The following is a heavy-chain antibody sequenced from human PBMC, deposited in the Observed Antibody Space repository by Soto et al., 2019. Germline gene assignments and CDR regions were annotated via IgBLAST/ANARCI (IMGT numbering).Heavy chain of an antibody. V-gene: IGHV3-30-3*01. CDR1: GFSFGNYA. J-gene: IGHJ6*02. Sequence: QVQLVESGGGVVQPGRSLRLSCAASGFSFGNYAIHWVRQAPGKGLAWVAVISYDGGNKNHAESVKGRFTISRDNPKTTRFLKMNNLRNEDTAVYYCVIDGWVYYYSTRQGMDVWGQGTTVTVSS. D-gene: IGHD3-10*01. CDR3: VIDGWVYYYSTRQGMDV. CDR2: ISYDGGNK.